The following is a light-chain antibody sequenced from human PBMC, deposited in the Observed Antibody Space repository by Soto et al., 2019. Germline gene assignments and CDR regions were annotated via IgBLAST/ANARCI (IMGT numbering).Light chain of an antibody. CDR3: QQTYSTPFT. V-gene: IGKV1-39*01. Sequence: IQMTQSPSSLSASVGDRVTITCRASQIISSYLNWYQQKPGKAPKLLIYAASSLQSGVPSRFSGSGSGTDFTLTISSLQPEDFATYYCQQTYSTPFTFGPGTKVDIK. J-gene: IGKJ3*01. CDR2: AAS. CDR1: QIISSY.